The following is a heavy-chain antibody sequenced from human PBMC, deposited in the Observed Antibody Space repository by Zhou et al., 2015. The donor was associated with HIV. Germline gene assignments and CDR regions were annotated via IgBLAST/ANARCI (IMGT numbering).Heavy chain of an antibody. V-gene: IGHV1-69*01. CDR2: IIPIFGTA. J-gene: IGHJ6*02. Sequence: QVHLMQSGAEVKKPGSSVKVSCKASGGTFSSYAISWVRQAPGQGLEWMGGIIPIFGTANYAQKFQGRVTITADESTSTAYMDLRSLTSEDTAVYYCARASVGVTGTTSYYSMDVWGQGTPVTVSS. D-gene: IGHD1-7*01. CDR1: GGTFSSYA. CDR3: ARASVGVTGTTSYYSMDV.